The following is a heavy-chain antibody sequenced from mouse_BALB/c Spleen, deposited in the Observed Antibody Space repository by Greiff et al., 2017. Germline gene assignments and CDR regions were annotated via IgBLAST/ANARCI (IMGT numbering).Heavy chain of an antibody. Sequence: VQLQQPGAELVKPGASVKLSCKASGYTFTSYWMHWVKQRPGQGLEWIGEINPSNGRTNYNEKFKGKATFTADTSSNTAYMQLSSLTSEDSAVYYCARQYGNYVLAYWGQGTLVTVSA. D-gene: IGHD2-10*02. CDR2: INPSNGRT. V-gene: IGHV1S81*02. CDR1: GYTFTSYW. J-gene: IGHJ3*01. CDR3: ARQYGNYVLAY.